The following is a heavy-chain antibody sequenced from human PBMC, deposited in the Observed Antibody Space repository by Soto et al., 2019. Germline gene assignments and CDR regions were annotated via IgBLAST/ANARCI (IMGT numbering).Heavy chain of an antibody. CDR3: ARRDCSGGSCYSLSPFDI. CDR1: GGSISSSSYY. J-gene: IGHJ3*02. V-gene: IGHV4-39*01. D-gene: IGHD2-15*01. CDR2: IYYSGST. Sequence: SETLSLTCTVSGGSISSSSYYWGWIRQPPGKGLEWIGSIYYSGSTYYNPSLKSRVTISVDTSKNQFSLKLSSVTAADTAVYNCARRDCSGGSCYSLSPFDIWGQGTMVTVSS.